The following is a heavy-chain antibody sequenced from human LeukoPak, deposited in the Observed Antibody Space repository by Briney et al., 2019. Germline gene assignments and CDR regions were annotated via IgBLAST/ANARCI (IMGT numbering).Heavy chain of an antibody. Sequence: PGGSLRLSCAASGFTFSSYGMHWVRQAPGKGLEWVAVISYDGSNKYYADSVKGRFTISRDNSKNTLYLQMNSLRAEDTAVYYCARAPYSSSPDYWGQGTLVTVSS. D-gene: IGHD6-6*01. CDR1: GFTFSSYG. CDR3: ARAPYSSSPDY. J-gene: IGHJ4*02. V-gene: IGHV3-30*03. CDR2: ISYDGSNK.